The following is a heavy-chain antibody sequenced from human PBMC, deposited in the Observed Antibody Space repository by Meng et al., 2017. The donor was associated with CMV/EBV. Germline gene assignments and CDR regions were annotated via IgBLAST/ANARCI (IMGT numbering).Heavy chain of an antibody. CDR2: ISSSGSTI. D-gene: IGHD1-7*01. CDR1: GFTFSSYE. CDR3: ARERNWDSGVEYYFDY. J-gene: IGHJ4*02. Sequence: GESLKISCAASGFTFSSYEMNWVRQAPGKGLEWVSYISSSGSTIYYEDSVKGRFTISRDNAKNSLYLQMNSLRAEDTAVYYCARERNWDSGVEYYFDYWGQGTLVTVSS. V-gene: IGHV3-48*03.